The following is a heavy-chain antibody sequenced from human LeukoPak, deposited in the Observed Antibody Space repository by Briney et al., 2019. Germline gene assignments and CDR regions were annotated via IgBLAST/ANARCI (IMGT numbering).Heavy chain of an antibody. Sequence: ASVTVSCTASGYTFTSYGISWVRQAPGQGLEWMGWISAYNGNTNYAQKLQGRVTMTTDTSTSTAYMELRSLRSDDTAVYYCATHYYDSSGCAYWGQGTLVTVSS. CDR1: GYTFTSYG. CDR2: ISAYNGNT. J-gene: IGHJ4*02. CDR3: ATHYYDSSGCAY. V-gene: IGHV1-18*01. D-gene: IGHD3-22*01.